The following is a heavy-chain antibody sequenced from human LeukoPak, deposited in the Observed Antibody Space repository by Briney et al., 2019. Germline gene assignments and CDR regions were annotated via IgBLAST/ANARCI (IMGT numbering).Heavy chain of an antibody. Sequence: GGSLRFSCAASGFTFSSYAMSWVRQAPGKGLEWVSAISGSGGSTYYADSVKGRFTISRDNSKNTLYLQMNSLRAEDTAVYYCAKDPPLYYDILTGYKGFFDYWGQGTLVTVSS. CDR2: ISGSGGST. V-gene: IGHV3-23*01. D-gene: IGHD3-9*01. J-gene: IGHJ4*02. CDR1: GFTFSSYA. CDR3: AKDPPLYYDILTGYKGFFDY.